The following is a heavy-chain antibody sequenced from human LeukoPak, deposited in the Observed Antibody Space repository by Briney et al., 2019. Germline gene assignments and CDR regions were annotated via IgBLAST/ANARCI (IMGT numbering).Heavy chain of an antibody. D-gene: IGHD3-10*01. J-gene: IGHJ4*02. Sequence: GRSLRLSCAASGFSFSNYEMDWVRQAPGKGLEWVALISFDGSAKYYADSVKGRFTISRDNSKNTLYLQMNSLRAEDTAVYYSAKPLTYYYDSGNFYNGPFFDYWGQGTLVTVSS. V-gene: IGHV3-30*18. CDR1: GFSFSNYE. CDR3: AKPLTYYYDSGNFYNGPFFDY. CDR2: ISFDGSAK.